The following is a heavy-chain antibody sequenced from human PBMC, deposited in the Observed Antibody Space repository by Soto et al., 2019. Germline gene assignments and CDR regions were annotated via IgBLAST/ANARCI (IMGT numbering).Heavy chain of an antibody. CDR2: IWYDGSNK. CDR1: GFTFSSYG. Sequence: GSLRLSCAASGFTFSSYGMHWVRQAPGKGLEWVAVIWYDGSNKYYADSVKGRFTISRDNSKNTLYLQMNSLRAEDTAVYYCARDPMYYYDSSGYYYPVDYWGQGTLVTVSS. D-gene: IGHD3-22*01. V-gene: IGHV3-33*01. CDR3: ARDPMYYYDSSGYYYPVDY. J-gene: IGHJ4*02.